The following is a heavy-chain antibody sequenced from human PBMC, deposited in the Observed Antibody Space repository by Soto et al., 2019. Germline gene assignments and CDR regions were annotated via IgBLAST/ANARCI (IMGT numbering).Heavy chain of an antibody. V-gene: IGHV1-18*01. Sequence: QVQLVQSGAEVKKPGASGKVSCKASGYTFSNYGISWVRQGPGQGLEWMGWISGYNGNTHYEEKVQDRIKMTTDTSTSTTYMELRSLRSDDTAVYFCARDPGFGFGYSYAFAMDVWGQGTTVTVSS. CDR3: ARDPGFGFGYSYAFAMDV. D-gene: IGHD5-18*01. J-gene: IGHJ6*02. CDR2: ISGYNGNT. CDR1: GYTFSNYG.